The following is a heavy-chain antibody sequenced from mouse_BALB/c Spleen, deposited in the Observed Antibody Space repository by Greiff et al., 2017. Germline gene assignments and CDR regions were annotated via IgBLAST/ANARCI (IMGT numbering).Heavy chain of an antibody. CDR1: GYTFTDYA. J-gene: IGHJ3*01. V-gene: IGHV1S137*01. CDR3: ARSGELGLRFPFAY. D-gene: IGHD3-1*01. CDR2: ISTYYGDA. Sequence: QVQLKQSGAELVRPGVSVKISCKGSGYTFTDYAMHWVKQSHAKSLEWIGVISTYYGDASYNQKFKGKATMTVDKSSSTAYMELARLTSEDSAIYYCARSGELGLRFPFAYWGQGTLVTVSA.